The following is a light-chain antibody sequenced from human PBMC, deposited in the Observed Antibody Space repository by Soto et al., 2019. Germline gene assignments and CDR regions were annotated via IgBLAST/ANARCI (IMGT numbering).Light chain of an antibody. V-gene: IGLV2-14*01. Sequence: QSLLTKPAYVSGSPGQSVTISCTGTSVDVGGYKYVSWYRQHPDKAPKLIIYDVTNRPSGISNRFSGSKSGNTASLTVSGLQAEDEADYYCSSYTSSSSYVFGTGTKVTGL. J-gene: IGLJ1*01. CDR2: DVT. CDR3: SSYTSSSSYV. CDR1: SVDVGGYKY.